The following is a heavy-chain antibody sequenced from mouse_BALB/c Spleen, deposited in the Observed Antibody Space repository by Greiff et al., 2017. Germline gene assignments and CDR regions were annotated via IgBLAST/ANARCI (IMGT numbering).Heavy chain of an antibody. CDR2: ISYSGST. J-gene: IGHJ4*01. Sequence: EVKVVESGPSLVKPSQTLSLTCSVTGDSITSGYWNWIRKFPGNKLEYMGYISYSGSTYYNPSLKSRISITRDTSKNQYYLQLNSVTTEDTATYYCARWDGNAMDYWGQGTSVTVSS. D-gene: IGHD2-3*01. CDR1: GDSITSGY. CDR3: ARWDGNAMDY. V-gene: IGHV3-8*02.